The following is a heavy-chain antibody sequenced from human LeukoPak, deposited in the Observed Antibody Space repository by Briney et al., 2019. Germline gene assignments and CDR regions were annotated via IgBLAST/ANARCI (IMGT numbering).Heavy chain of an antibody. D-gene: IGHD6-19*01. CDR2: IWYDGSNK. Sequence: AGGSLRLSCAASGFTFSSYGMHWVRQAPGKGLEWVAVIWYDGSNKYYADSVKGRFTISRDNSKNTLYLQMNSLRAEDTAVYYCARAQQWLVPDDYWGQGTLVTVSS. V-gene: IGHV3-33*01. J-gene: IGHJ4*02. CDR3: ARAQQWLVPDDY. CDR1: GFTFSSYG.